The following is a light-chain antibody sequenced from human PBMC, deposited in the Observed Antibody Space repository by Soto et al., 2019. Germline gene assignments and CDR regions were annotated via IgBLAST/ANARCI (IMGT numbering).Light chain of an antibody. CDR3: QQYGSSPRMYT. J-gene: IGKJ2*01. Sequence: VLKQSPGTLSLSPGERATLSCRASQSVSSSNLALYQQRRGQAPRLLIYGASSRATGIPDRVSGSGSGTDLTLTISRLEPEDFAVYYCQQYGSSPRMYTFGPGTKLQIK. V-gene: IGKV3-20*01. CDR1: QSVSSSN. CDR2: GAS.